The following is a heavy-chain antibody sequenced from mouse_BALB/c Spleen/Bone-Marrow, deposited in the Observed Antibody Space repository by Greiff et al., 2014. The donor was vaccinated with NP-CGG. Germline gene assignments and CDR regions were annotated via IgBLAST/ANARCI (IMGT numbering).Heavy chain of an antibody. D-gene: IGHD3-3*01. CDR2: INPGSGGT. Sequence: QVQLQQPGAELVRPGTSVKVSRKASGYAFTNYLIEWVKQRPGQGLEWIGMINPGSGGTNYNEKFKGKATLTADKSSSTAYMQLSSLTSDDSAVYFCARRDGSYFDYWGQGTTLTVSS. CDR3: ARRDGSYFDY. J-gene: IGHJ2*01. CDR1: GYAFTNYL. V-gene: IGHV1-54*01.